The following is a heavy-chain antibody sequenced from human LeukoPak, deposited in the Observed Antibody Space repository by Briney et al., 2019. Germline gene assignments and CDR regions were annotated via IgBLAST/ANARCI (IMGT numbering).Heavy chain of an antibody. D-gene: IGHD6-13*01. Sequence: SVTVSCKASGYTFTGYYMHWVRQAPGQGLEWMGWINPNSGGTNYAQKYQGRVTMTRDTSISTAYMELNRLRSDDTAVYYCARVSSSWYGALDYWGPGNL. CDR3: ARVSSSWYGALDY. CDR2: INPNSGGT. V-gene: IGHV1-2*02. CDR1: GYTFTGYY. J-gene: IGHJ4*01.